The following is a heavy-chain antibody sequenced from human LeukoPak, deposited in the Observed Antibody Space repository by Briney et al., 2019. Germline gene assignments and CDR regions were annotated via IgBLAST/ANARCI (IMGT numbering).Heavy chain of an antibody. CDR1: GFSFGDYT. J-gene: IGHJ4*02. Sequence: GGSLRLSCVASGFSFGDYTMNWFRQVPGEGLEWLSSIESASNYIYYADSVKGRFTISRDNAKNSLFLQMDSLTAEDTAVYYCAREATSGWSYFDHWGQGTLVAV. CDR3: AREATSGWSYFDH. V-gene: IGHV3-21*01. CDR2: IESASNYI. D-gene: IGHD6-19*01.